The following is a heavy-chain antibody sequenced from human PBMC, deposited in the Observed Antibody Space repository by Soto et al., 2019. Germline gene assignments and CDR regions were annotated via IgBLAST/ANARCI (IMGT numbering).Heavy chain of an antibody. D-gene: IGHD2-8*01. CDR2: ISYDGSNK. CDR3: ARGPPSIVLMVYAIIGGGMDV. V-gene: IGHV3-30-3*01. CDR1: GFTFSSYA. Sequence: QVQLVESGGGVVQPGRSLRLSCAASGFTFSSYAMHWVRQAPGKGLEWVAVISYDGSNKYYADSVKGRFTISRDNSKNTLYLQMNSLRAEDTAVYFCARGPPSIVLMVYAIIGGGMDVWGQGTTVTVSS. J-gene: IGHJ6*02.